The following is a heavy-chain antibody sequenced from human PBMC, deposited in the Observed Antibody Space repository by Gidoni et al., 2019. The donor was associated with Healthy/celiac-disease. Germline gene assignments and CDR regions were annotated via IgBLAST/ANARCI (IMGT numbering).Heavy chain of an antibody. J-gene: IGHJ6*03. CDR1: GGSISSSSYY. CDR2: IYYSGST. CDR3: ARHPRPDGTPLNYYYYMDV. Sequence: QLQLQESGPGLVKPSETLSLTCTVSGGSISSSSYYWGWIRQPPGKGLEWIGSIYYSGSTYYNPSLKSRVTISVDTSKNQFSLKLSSVTAADTAVYYCARHPRPDGTPLNYYYYMDVWGKGTTVTVSS. V-gene: IGHV4-39*01.